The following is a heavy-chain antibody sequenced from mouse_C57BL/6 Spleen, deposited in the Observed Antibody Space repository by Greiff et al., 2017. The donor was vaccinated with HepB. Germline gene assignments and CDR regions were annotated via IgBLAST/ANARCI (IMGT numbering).Heavy chain of an antibody. Sequence: QVQLQQPGAELVMPGASVKLSCKASGYTFTSYWMHWVKQRPGQGLEWIGEIDPSDSYTNYNQKFKGKSTLTVDKSSSPAYMQLSSLTSEDSAVYYCERGYYDYPMDYWGQGTSVTVSS. J-gene: IGHJ4*01. CDR2: IDPSDSYT. CDR1: GYTFTSYW. D-gene: IGHD2-4*01. V-gene: IGHV1-69*01. CDR3: ERGYYDYPMDY.